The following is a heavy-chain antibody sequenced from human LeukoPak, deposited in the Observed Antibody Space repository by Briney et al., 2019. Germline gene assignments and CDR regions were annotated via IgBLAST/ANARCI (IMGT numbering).Heavy chain of an antibody. J-gene: IGHJ3*02. CDR1: GFTFSSYS. Sequence: GSLRLSCAASGFTFSSYSMNWVRQAPGKGLEWVSSISSSSSYIYYADSVKGRFTISRDNAKNSLYLQMNSLRAEDTAVYYCARDDLMDPFDMWGQGTMVTVSS. V-gene: IGHV3-21*01. CDR3: ARDDLMDPFDM. CDR2: ISSSSSYI. D-gene: IGHD3-3*01.